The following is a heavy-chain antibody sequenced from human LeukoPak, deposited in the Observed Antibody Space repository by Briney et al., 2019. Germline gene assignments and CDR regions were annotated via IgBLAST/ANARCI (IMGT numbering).Heavy chain of an antibody. D-gene: IGHD3-3*01. Sequence: GGSLRLSCAASGFTFSSYGIHWVRQAPGKGLEWVAFIRYDGSYKYYADSVKGRFTISRDNTKNTLYLQRNSLRAEDTAVYYCAKDMGFGLWSGYSPFDYWGQGTLVTVSS. J-gene: IGHJ4*02. V-gene: IGHV3-30*02. CDR1: GFTFSSYG. CDR3: AKDMGFGLWSGYSPFDY. CDR2: IRYDGSYK.